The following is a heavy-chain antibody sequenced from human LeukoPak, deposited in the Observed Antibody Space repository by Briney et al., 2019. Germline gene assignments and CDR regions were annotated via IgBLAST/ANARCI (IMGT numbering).Heavy chain of an antibody. D-gene: IGHD6-19*01. V-gene: IGHV4-34*01. CDR2: INHSGST. CDR1: GGSFSGYY. CDR3: ARTWNIAVAVDY. Sequence: PSETLSLTCAVYGGSFSGYYWSWIRQPPGKGLEWIGEINHSGSTNYNPSLKSRVTISVDTSKNQFSLKLSSVTAADTAVYYCARTWNIAVAVDYWGQGTLVIVSS. J-gene: IGHJ4*02.